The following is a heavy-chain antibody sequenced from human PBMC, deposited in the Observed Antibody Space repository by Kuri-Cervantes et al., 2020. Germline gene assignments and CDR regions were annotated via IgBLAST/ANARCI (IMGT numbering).Heavy chain of an antibody. Sequence: GRSRRLSCSASGFTFDGYAMDWVRQAPGKGLEWVSLICWGGGNTYYEDSVKARFTIYRDNSKNTLYLQMNSLRPEDAAVYYVSRPLGCSLHEAFDYWGQGTLVTVSS. D-gene: IGHD2-15*01. CDR3: SRPLGCSLHEAFDY. CDR2: ICWGGGNT. J-gene: IGHJ4*02. V-gene: IGHV3-43D*03. CDR1: GFTFDGYA.